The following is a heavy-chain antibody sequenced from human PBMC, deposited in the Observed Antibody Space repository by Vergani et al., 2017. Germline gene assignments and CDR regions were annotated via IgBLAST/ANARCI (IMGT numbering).Heavy chain of an antibody. V-gene: IGHV3-30-3*01. J-gene: IGHJ6*03. Sequence: QVQLVESGGGVVQPGRSLRLSCAASGFTFSSYAMNWVRQAPGKGLEWVAVISYDGSNKYYADSVKGRFTISRDNSKNTLYLQMNSLRAEDTAVYYCARGGNYDYYYMDVWGKGTTVTVSS. CDR3: ARGGNYDYYYMDV. CDR2: ISYDGSNK. CDR1: GFTFSSYA.